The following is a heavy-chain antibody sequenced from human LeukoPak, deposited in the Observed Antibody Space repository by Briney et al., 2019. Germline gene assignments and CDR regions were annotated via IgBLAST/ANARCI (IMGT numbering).Heavy chain of an antibody. CDR3: AREVSGSYASYYYYGMDV. J-gene: IGHJ6*02. D-gene: IGHD1-26*01. CDR1: GYTFTSYY. Sequence: ASVKVSCKASGYTFTSYYMHWVRQAPGQGLEWMGIINPSGGSTSYAQKLQGRVTMTTDTSTSTAYMELRSLRSDDTAVYYCAREVSGSYASYYYYGMDVWGQGTTVTVSS. CDR2: INPSGGST. V-gene: IGHV1-46*01.